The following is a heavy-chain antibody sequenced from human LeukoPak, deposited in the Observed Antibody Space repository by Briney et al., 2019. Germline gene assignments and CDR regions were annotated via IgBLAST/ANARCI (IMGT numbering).Heavy chain of an antibody. V-gene: IGHV4-39*01. CDR2: GDYRGIT. Sequence: IGKGDYRGITQYDPSLKSRVIMSLDTSKNQFSLILSSVTAADTAMYYCAKYASGTMRDYWGQGTLVTVSP. D-gene: IGHD3-10*01. CDR3: AKYASGTMRDY. J-gene: IGHJ4*02.